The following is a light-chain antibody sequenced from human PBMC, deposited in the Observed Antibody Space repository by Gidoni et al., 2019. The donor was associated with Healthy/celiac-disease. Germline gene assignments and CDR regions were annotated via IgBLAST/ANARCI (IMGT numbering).Light chain of an antibody. J-gene: IGKJ1*01. V-gene: IGKV1-39*01. CDR3: QQSYSTPWT. Sequence: DIQMTQSPSSLSASVGDRVTITCRARQSISSYLNWYQQKPGKAPKLLIYAASSLQRGVPSRFSGSGSGTDFTLTIISLQPEDFATYYCQQSYSTPWTFGQGTKVEIK. CDR2: AAS. CDR1: QSISSY.